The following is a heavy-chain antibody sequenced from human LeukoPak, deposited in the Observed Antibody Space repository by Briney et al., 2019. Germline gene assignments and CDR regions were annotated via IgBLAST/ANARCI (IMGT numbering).Heavy chain of an antibody. Sequence: GGSLRLSCAASGFTFSSYAMSWVRQAPGKGLEWVSAISGSGGSTYYADSVKGRFTISRDNSKNTLYLQMNSLKAEDTAVYYCARGLNSCSGGSCYGFVYYYGMDVWGQGTTVTVSS. CDR3: ARGLNSCSGGSCYGFVYYYGMDV. CDR1: GFTFSSYA. CDR2: ISGSGGST. V-gene: IGHV3-23*01. J-gene: IGHJ6*02. D-gene: IGHD2-15*01.